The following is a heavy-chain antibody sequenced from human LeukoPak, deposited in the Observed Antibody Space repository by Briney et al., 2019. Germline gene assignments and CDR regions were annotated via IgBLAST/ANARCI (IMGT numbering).Heavy chain of an antibody. Sequence: PGGSLRLSCAASGFTFSSYSMNWVRQAPGKGLEWVSSISSSSSYIYYADSVKGRFTISRDNSKNTLYLQMNSLRAEDTAVYFCAKDPSNLGPTDYWGQGTLVTVSS. V-gene: IGHV3-21*01. CDR2: ISSSSSYI. CDR1: GFTFSSYS. J-gene: IGHJ4*02. CDR3: AKDPSNLGPTDY. D-gene: IGHD7-27*01.